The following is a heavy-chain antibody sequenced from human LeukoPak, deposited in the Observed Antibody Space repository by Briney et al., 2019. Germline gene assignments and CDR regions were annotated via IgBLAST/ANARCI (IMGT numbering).Heavy chain of an antibody. CDR3: ARTYLYDGHDYYEPSHFDS. J-gene: IGHJ4*02. CDR2: INPRSGGT. V-gene: IGHV1-2*07. CDR1: GYSFSDYY. D-gene: IGHD3-22*01. Sequence: GASVKVSCKASGYSFSDYYIHWVRQAPGQGPEWMGWINPRSGGTDYAHNFLDGVTMTRDMSISTAYMELSRLKSDDTAVFYCARTYLYDGHDYYEPSHFDSWGQGTLVTVSS.